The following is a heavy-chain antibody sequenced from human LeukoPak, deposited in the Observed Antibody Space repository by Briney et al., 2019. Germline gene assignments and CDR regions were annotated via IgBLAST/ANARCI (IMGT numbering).Heavy chain of an antibody. CDR3: ATEVGDCSGGSCYHAFDI. J-gene: IGHJ3*02. D-gene: IGHD2-15*01. CDR2: IIPILGIA. CDR1: GCTFSSYA. Sequence: SVKVSCKASGCTFSSYAISWVRQAPGQGLEWMGRIIPILGIANYAQKFQGRATITADKSTSTAYMELSSLRSEDTAVYYCATEVGDCSGGSCYHAFDIWGQGTMVTVSS. V-gene: IGHV1-69*04.